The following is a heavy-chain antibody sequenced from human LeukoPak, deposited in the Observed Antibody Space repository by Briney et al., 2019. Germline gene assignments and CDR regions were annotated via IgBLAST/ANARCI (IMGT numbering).Heavy chain of an antibody. CDR2: TNPNSGNT. Sequence: ASVTVSCKASGYTFTSCDINWVRQATGQGLEWMGWTNPNSGNTGYGQSFQGRITMTRDISIGTAYMELSNLTSEDTAIYDCTGGSSGRRDNWGQGTLVIVSP. CDR1: GYTFTSCD. J-gene: IGHJ4*02. CDR3: TGGSSGRRDN. V-gene: IGHV1-8*01. D-gene: IGHD6-19*01.